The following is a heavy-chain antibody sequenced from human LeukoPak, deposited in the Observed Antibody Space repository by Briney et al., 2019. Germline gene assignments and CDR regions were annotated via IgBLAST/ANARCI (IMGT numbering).Heavy chain of an antibody. CDR1: GFTFSSYA. V-gene: IGHV3-48*03. CDR2: ISSSGSTI. Sequence: GGSLRLSCAASGFTFSSYAMTWVRQAPGKGLEWVSYISSSGSTIYYADSVKGRFTISRDNAKNSLYLQMNSLRAEDTAVYYCAREGIAARDFDYWGQGTLVTVSS. J-gene: IGHJ4*02. D-gene: IGHD6-6*01. CDR3: AREGIAARDFDY.